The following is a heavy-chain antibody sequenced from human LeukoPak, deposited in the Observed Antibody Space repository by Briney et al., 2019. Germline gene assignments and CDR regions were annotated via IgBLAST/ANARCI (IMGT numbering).Heavy chain of an antibody. J-gene: IGHJ6*02. V-gene: IGHV3-30*18. CDR3: AKDPGYSSSWFYYGMDV. CDR1: GFPFSSYG. D-gene: IGHD6-13*01. CDR2: ISYDGSNK. Sequence: GTSLRLSCAASGFPFSSYGMHWVRQAPGKGLEWVAVISYDGSNKYYADSVKGRFTISRDNSKNTLYLQMNSLRAEDTAVYYCAKDPGYSSSWFYYGMDVWGQGTTVTVSS.